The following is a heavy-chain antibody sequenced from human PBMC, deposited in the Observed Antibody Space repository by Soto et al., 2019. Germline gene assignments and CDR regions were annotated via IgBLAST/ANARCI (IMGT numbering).Heavy chain of an antibody. CDR2: IYYSGST. CDR1: GGSISSGGYY. Sequence: PSETLSLTCTVSGGSISSGGYYWSWIRQHPGKGLEWIGYIYYSGSTYYNPSLKSRVTISVDTSKNQFSLKLSSVTAADTAVYYYARLYCSSTSCSRFDPWGQGTLVTVSS. CDR3: ARLYCSSTSCSRFDP. V-gene: IGHV4-31*03. J-gene: IGHJ5*02. D-gene: IGHD2-2*01.